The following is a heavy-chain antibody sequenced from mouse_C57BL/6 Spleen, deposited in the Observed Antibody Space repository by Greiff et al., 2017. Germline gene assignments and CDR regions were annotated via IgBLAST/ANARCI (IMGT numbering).Heavy chain of an antibody. CDR3: ARKNYGNFVDY. J-gene: IGHJ2*01. CDR2: LWRGGST. Sequence: QVQLKESGPGLVQPSQSLSITCTVSGFSFTSYGVHWFRQSPGKSLEWLGVLWRGGSTDYNAAFISRLSISKDNSQSQVFFKMNSQQADDTAIYYCARKNYGNFVDYWGQGTTLTVSS. CDR1: GFSFTSYG. V-gene: IGHV2-2*01. D-gene: IGHD2-1*01.